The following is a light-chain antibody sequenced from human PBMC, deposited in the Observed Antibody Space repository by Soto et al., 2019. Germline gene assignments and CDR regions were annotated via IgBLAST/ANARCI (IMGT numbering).Light chain of an antibody. CDR3: TSHPGLNAPYV. Sequence: QSALAQPPSASGSPGQSVTISCTGTSSDVGAYNYVSWYQQHPGKAPKLMIYEVTKRPSGVPARFSGSKSGNTASLTVSGLQAEDEADYYCTSHPGLNAPYVFGTGTKVT. J-gene: IGLJ1*01. V-gene: IGLV2-8*01. CDR1: SSDVGAYNY. CDR2: EVT.